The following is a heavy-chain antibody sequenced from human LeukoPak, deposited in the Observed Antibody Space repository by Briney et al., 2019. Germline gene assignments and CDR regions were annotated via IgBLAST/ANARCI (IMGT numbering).Heavy chain of an antibody. CDR1: GGTFSSYA. CDR3: AKCNGLRFLEWTYNWFGP. Sequence: SVKVSCKASGGTFSSYAISWVRQAPGQGLEWMGGIIPIFGTANYAQKFQGRVTITTDESTSTAYMELSSLRSEDTAVYYCAKCNGLRFLEWTYNWFGPWGQGTLVTVSS. D-gene: IGHD3-3*01. V-gene: IGHV1-69*05. CDR2: IIPIFGTA. J-gene: IGHJ5*02.